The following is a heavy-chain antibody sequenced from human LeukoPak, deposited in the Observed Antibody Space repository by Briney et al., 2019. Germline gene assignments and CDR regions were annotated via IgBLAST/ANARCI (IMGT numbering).Heavy chain of an antibody. Sequence: SETLSLTCTVSGGSISSGGYYWSWIRQPPGKGLEWIGYIYHSGSTYYNPSLKSRVTISVDRSKNQFSLKLSSVTAADTAVYYCARDGGAPKAFDIWGQGTMVTVSS. V-gene: IGHV4-30-2*01. CDR1: GGSISSGGYY. D-gene: IGHD1-26*01. CDR2: IYHSGST. CDR3: ARDGGAPKAFDI. J-gene: IGHJ3*02.